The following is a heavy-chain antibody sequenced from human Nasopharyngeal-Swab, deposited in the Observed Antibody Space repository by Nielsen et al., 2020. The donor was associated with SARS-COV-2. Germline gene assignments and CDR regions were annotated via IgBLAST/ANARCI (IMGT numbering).Heavy chain of an antibody. CDR3: ARREGFCSGGTCYLDY. D-gene: IGHD2-15*01. Sequence: GGSLRLSCSASGFTFSSYWMHWVRQLPGKGLVWVSRISTDGSGTNYADSVKGRFTVSRDNAKNTLYLQMNSLRAEDTAVYYCARREGFCSGGTCYLDYWGRGTLVTVSS. J-gene: IGHJ4*02. V-gene: IGHV3-74*01. CDR1: GFTFSSYW. CDR2: ISTDGSGT.